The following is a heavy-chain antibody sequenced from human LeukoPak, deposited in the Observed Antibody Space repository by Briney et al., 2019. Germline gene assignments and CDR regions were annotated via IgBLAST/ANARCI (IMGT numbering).Heavy chain of an antibody. Sequence: TGGSLRLSCEASGFTFSSYSMNWVRQAPGKGLEWVSSISSSSSYIYYADSVKGRFTISRDNAKNSLYLQMNSLRAEDTAVYYCARDSPGIAVTKDAFDIWGQGTMVTVSS. V-gene: IGHV3-21*01. D-gene: IGHD6-19*01. CDR3: ARDSPGIAVTKDAFDI. CDR1: GFTFSSYS. CDR2: ISSSSSYI. J-gene: IGHJ3*02.